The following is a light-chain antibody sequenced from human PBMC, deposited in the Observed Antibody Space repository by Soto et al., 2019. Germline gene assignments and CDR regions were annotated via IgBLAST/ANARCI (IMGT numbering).Light chain of an antibody. CDR1: QSISSK. V-gene: IGKV3-15*01. CDR3: QHYNDWRWT. J-gene: IGKJ1*01. Sequence: EIVMTQSPATLSVSPGEGATLSCRASQSISSKLAWYQQKPGQAPRLLIYGASTRATGVPARFSGSGSGTEFTLTISNLQSEDLAVYYCQHYNDWRWTFGQGTKVEIK. CDR2: GAS.